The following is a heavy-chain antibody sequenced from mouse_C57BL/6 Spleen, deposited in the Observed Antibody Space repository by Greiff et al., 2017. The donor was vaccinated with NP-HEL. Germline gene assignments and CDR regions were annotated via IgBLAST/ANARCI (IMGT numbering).Heavy chain of an antibody. Sequence: VQLQQSGAELMKPGASVKLSCKATGYTFTGYWIEWVKQRPGHGLEWIGEILPGSGSTNYNEKFKGKATFTADTSSNTAYMQLSSLTTEDSAIYYCARRGCTTVVPYWYFDVWGTGTTVTVSS. CDR2: ILPGSGST. CDR3: ARRGCTTVVPYWYFDV. V-gene: IGHV1-9*01. D-gene: IGHD1-1*01. J-gene: IGHJ1*03. CDR1: GYTFTGYW.